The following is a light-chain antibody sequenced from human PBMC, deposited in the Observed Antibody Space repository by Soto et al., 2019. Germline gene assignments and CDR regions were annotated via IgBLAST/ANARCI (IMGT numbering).Light chain of an antibody. CDR1: QGIRND. CDR2: ASS. Sequence: AIQMTQSPSSLSASLGDRVTITCRASQGIRNDLGWYQQKPGKAPKVLIYASSNLHSGVPSRFSGSGSGTEITLTISSLQPDDFATYYCQQYNTYRTFGQGTKVDIK. J-gene: IGKJ1*01. CDR3: QQYNTYRT. V-gene: IGKV1-6*01.